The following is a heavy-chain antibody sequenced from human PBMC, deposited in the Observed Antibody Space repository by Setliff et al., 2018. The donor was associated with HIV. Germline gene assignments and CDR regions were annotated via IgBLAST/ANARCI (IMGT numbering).Heavy chain of an antibody. V-gene: IGHV1-69*11. D-gene: IGHD3-10*01. CDR2: IIPVLDTT. CDR3: AGPRGDEAFDI. CDR1: GGTSNTYA. Sequence: SVKVSCKASGGTSNTYAMNWVRQAPGQGLEWMGQIIPVLDTTDYAQKFQGRVTITADESTRTMYMELSSLRSEDTAVYYCAGPRGDEAFDIWGPGTMVTVSS. J-gene: IGHJ3*02.